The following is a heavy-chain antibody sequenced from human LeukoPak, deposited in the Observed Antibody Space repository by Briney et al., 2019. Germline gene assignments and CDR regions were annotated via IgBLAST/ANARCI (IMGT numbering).Heavy chain of an antibody. CDR2: INHSGST. V-gene: IGHV4-34*01. CDR3: ARSSGYDFWSGYRPSFYYYGMDV. J-gene: IGHJ6*02. Sequence: KPSETLSLTCAVYGGSFSGYYWSWIRQPPGKGLEWIGEINHSGSTNYNPSLKSRVTISVDTSKNQFSLKLSSVTAADTAVYYCARSSGYDFWSGYRPSFYYYGMDVWGQGTTVTVSS. D-gene: IGHD3-3*01. CDR1: GGSFSGYY.